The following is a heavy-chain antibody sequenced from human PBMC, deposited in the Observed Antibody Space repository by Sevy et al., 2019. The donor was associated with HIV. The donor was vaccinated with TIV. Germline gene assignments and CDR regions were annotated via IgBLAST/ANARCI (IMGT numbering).Heavy chain of an antibody. CDR2: INPNSGGT. CDR1: GYTFTGYY. D-gene: IGHD3-10*01. Sequence: ASVKVSCKASGYTFTGYYMHWVRQAPGQGLEWMGWINPNSGGTNYAQKFQGRVTMTRDTSISTAYMELSRLRSVDTAVYYCARAELLWFGFDYWGQGTLVTASS. J-gene: IGHJ4*02. CDR3: ARAELLWFGFDY. V-gene: IGHV1-2*02.